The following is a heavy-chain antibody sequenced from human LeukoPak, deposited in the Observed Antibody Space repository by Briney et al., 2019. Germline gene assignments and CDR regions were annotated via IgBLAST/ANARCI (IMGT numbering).Heavy chain of an antibody. Sequence: ASVKVSCKASGYTFSDYYMHWVRQAPGQGLEWMGWIKPKSGGTNYAQKFQGRVTMTRDTSINTAYMELSGLRSDDTAVYYCARGSAMVTTYRGGKWFDPWGQGTLVAVSS. CDR2: IKPKSGGT. V-gene: IGHV1-2*02. J-gene: IGHJ5*02. CDR1: GYTFSDYY. D-gene: IGHD5-18*01. CDR3: ARGSAMVTTYRGGKWFDP.